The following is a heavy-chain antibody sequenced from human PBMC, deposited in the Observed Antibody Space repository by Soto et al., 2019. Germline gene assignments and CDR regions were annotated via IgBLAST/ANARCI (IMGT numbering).Heavy chain of an antibody. CDR2: ITGSSSNL. J-gene: IGHJ4*02. D-gene: IGHD3-9*01. CDR1: GFTFSDYA. CDR3: AKGGAGYGLLTHDY. Sequence: EVQLLESGGGLEQPGGSLRLSCAASGFTFSDYAMSWVRQAPGKGLEWVTTITGSSSNLYYTDSVKGRFAISRDNSRNIRFLQMNSLTAEDTAVYYCAKGGAGYGLLTHDYWGQGTLVTVSS. V-gene: IGHV3-23*01.